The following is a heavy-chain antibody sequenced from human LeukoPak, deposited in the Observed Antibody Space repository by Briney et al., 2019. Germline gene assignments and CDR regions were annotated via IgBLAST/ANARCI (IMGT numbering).Heavy chain of an antibody. CDR1: GYTFTGYC. CDR2: INPNSGGT. CDR3: ARKFLGSRGYYFDY. J-gene: IGHJ4*02. D-gene: IGHD3-10*01. Sequence: ASVKVSCKASGYTFTGYCMHWVRQAPGQGLEWMGWINPNSGGTNYAQKFQGRVTMTRDTSISTAYMELSRLRSEDTAVYYCARKFLGSRGYYFDYWGQGTLVTVSS. V-gene: IGHV1-2*02.